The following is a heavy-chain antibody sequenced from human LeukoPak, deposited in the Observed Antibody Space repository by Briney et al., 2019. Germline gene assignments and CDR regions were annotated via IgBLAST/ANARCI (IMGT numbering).Heavy chain of an antibody. CDR1: GFTFSTYG. D-gene: IGHD2-2*01. CDR2: IWDDGRNK. J-gene: IGHJ4*02. Sequence: GGSLRLSCAASGFTFSTYGMHWVRQAPGKGLEWVAVIWDDGRNKYYADSVKGRFTISRDNSKNTLYLQMNSLRAEDTAVYYCARGPGYCSSTSCSGGIVYWGQGTLVTVSS. CDR3: ARGPGYCSSTSCSGGIVY. V-gene: IGHV3-33*01.